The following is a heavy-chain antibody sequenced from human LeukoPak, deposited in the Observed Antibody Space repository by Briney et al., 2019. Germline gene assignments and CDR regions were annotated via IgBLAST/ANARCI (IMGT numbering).Heavy chain of an antibody. CDR2: ISGSGGST. CDR3: AKPDPGSYCSSTSCYPYYYYYYMDV. CDR1: GFTFSSYA. Sequence: GGSLRLSCAASGFTFSSYAMSWVRQAPGKGLEWVSAISGSGGSTNCADSVKGRFTISRDNSKNTLYLQMNSLRAEDTAVYYCAKPDPGSYCSSTSCYPYYYYYYMDVWGKGTTVTVSS. D-gene: IGHD2-2*01. V-gene: IGHV3-23*01. J-gene: IGHJ6*03.